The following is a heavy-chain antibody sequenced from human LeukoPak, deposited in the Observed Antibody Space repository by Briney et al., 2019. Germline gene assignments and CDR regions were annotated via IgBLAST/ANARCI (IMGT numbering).Heavy chain of an antibody. V-gene: IGHV3-7*01. Sequence: PGESLRLSCVGSGFTFSRFWMHWVRQAPGKGLEWVANINQDGRAKYYVDSVKGRFTISRDSAKNSLYLQMSNLRAEDTAVYYCAREHTAMVFLDAFDIWGQGTMVTVSS. D-gene: IGHD5-18*01. CDR3: AREHTAMVFLDAFDI. J-gene: IGHJ3*02. CDR1: GFTFSRFW. CDR2: INQDGRAK.